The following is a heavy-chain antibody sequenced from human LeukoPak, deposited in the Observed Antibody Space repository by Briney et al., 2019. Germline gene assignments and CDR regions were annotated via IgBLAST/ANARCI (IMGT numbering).Heavy chain of an antibody. CDR1: GGSISSGGYY. D-gene: IGHD3-22*01. CDR3: ARDMGSSGPGDY. Sequence: PSETLSLTCTVSGGSISSGGYYWSWIRQHPGKGLEWIGYIYYSGSTYYNPSLKSRVTISVDTSKNQFSLKLSSVTAADTAVYYCARDMGSSGPGDYWGQGTLVTVSS. CDR2: IYYSGST. J-gene: IGHJ4*02. V-gene: IGHV4-31*03.